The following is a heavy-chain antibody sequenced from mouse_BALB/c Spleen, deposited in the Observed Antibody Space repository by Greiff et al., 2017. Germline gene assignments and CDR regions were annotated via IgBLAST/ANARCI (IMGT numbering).Heavy chain of an antibody. Sequence: QVQLKQPGAELVKPGASVKLSCKASGYTFTSYWMHWVKQRPGQGLEWIGEINPSNGRTNYNEKFKSKATLTVDKSSSTAYMQLSSLTSEDSAVYYCARSRYYAMDYWGQGTSVTVSS. V-gene: IGHV1S81*02. CDR1: GYTFTSYW. J-gene: IGHJ4*01. CDR3: ARSRYYAMDY. CDR2: INPSNGRT.